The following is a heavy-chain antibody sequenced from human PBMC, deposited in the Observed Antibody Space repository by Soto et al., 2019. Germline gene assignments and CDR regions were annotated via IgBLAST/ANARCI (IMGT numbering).Heavy chain of an antibody. J-gene: IGHJ4*02. CDR2: IYYSGST. D-gene: IGHD5-12*01. CDR3: ARARIVATHPCHFDY. CDR1: GGSISSGDYY. Sequence: PSETLSLTCTVSGGSISSGDYYWSWIRQPPGKGLEWIGYIYYSGSTYYNPSLKSRVTISVDTSKNQFSLKLSSVTAADTAVYYCARARIVATHPCHFDYWGQGTLVTVSS. V-gene: IGHV4-30-4*02.